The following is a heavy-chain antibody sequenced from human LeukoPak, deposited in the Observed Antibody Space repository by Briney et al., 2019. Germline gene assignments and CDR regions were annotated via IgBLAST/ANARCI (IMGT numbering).Heavy chain of an antibody. CDR3: TRDRQDSYYGLDV. J-gene: IGHJ6*02. V-gene: IGHV1-46*01. CDR1: GYIFTSYY. Sequence: GASVKVSCKASGYIFTSYYLHWVRQAPGQGLEWMGLINPSDGSTTYAQKFQGRVTMTRDTSASTVYMELSSLTSEDTAVYHCTRDRQDSYYGLDVWGQGTTVTVSS. CDR2: INPSDGST.